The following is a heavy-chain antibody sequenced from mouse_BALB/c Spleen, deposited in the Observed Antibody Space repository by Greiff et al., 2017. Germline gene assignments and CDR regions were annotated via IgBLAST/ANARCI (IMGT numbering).Heavy chain of an antibody. Sequence: QVQLQQSGPSLVQPSQSLSITCTVSGFSFTSYCVHWVRQSPGQGLVWLGVIWRGRSTDYNAAFMSRLSITKDNSKSHVFFKMNSLQADDTAIYYCAKKGVREQAWFAYWGQGTLVTVSA. V-gene: IGHV2-5-1*01. CDR1: GFSFTSYC. D-gene: IGHD2-1*01. CDR2: IWRGRST. J-gene: IGHJ3*01. CDR3: AKKGVREQAWFAY.